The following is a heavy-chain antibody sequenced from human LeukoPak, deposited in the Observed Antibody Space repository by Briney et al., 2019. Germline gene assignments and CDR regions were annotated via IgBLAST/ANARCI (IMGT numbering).Heavy chain of an antibody. J-gene: IGHJ4*02. Sequence: GESLQISCKGSGFTFTKYWIGWVRQMPGKGLEWMGIIYPGDSDTRYSPSFQGQVTISADKSISTAYLQWSSLKASDTAMYYCFSGDRWVASHDYWGQGTLVTVSS. D-gene: IGHD2-15*01. V-gene: IGHV5-51*01. CDR2: IYPGDSDT. CDR3: FSGDRWVASHDY. CDR1: GFTFTKYW.